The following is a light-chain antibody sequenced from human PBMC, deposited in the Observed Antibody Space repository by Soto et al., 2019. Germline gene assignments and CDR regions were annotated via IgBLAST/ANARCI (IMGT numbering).Light chain of an antibody. CDR2: KIF. J-gene: IGKJ1*01. CDR1: QSPVSRAGNTY. CDR3: MQGTHWPPWT. Sequence: DVVMTQSPLSLPVPPGQPASIPCTSSQSPVSRAGNTYLTWFQQRPGQSPRRLIYKIFNRDSGVPDRFSGSGSGTNFTLKISRVEAEDVGVYYCMQGTHWPPWTFGQGTKVDIK. V-gene: IGKV2-30*01.